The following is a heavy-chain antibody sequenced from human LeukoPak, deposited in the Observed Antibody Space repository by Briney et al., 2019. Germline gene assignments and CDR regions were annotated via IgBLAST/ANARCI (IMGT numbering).Heavy chain of an antibody. CDR1: GFTFSSYA. V-gene: IGHV3-23*01. CDR3: AKESPQFDY. CDR2: ISVGGDIK. Sequence: GGSLRLSCTASGFTFSSYAMSWVGQAQGRGLEWVSRISVGGDIKNYEDSMQGRFTISRDNSKNTLYLQMNSLRAEDTAVYYCAKESPQFDYWGQGTLVTVSS. J-gene: IGHJ4*02.